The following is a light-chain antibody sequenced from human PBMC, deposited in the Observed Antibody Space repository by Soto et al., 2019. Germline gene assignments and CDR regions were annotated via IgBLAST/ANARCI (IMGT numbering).Light chain of an antibody. Sequence: QSVLTQPPSASGTPGQRVTISCSGSSSNIGSNYVYWYQQLPGTAPKLLIYRNNQRPSRVPDRFSGSKSGTSASLAISGLRSEDEADYYCAAWDDSLRVVGGGTKVTVL. CDR1: SSNIGSNY. CDR2: RNN. V-gene: IGLV1-47*01. J-gene: IGLJ3*02. CDR3: AAWDDSLRV.